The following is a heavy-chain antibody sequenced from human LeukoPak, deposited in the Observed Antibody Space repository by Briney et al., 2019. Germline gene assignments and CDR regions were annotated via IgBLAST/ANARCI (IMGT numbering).Heavy chain of an antibody. CDR1: GFTFSIYA. CDR3: AKYSGSRLASYYFDY. D-gene: IGHD1-26*01. CDR2: ISGSGSST. J-gene: IGHJ4*02. V-gene: IGHV3-23*01. Sequence: GGSLRLSCAASGFTFSIYAMSWVRQAPGKGLEWVSAISGSGSSTYYADSVKGRFTISRDNSKNTLYLQMNSLRAEDTAVYYCAKYSGSRLASYYFDYWGQGSLVSVSS.